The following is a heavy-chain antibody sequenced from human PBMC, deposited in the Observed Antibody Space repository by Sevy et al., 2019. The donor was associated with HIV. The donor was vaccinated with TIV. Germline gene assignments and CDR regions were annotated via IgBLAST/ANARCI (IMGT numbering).Heavy chain of an antibody. CDR2: IYWDDDK. CDR1: GFSLSTSGVG. V-gene: IGHV2-5*02. D-gene: IGHD2-2*02. J-gene: IGHJ4*02. CDR3: AHSRWDCTTTSCYTSMDY. Sequence: SGPTLVNPTQTLTLTCTFSGFSLSTSGVGVGWIRQPPGKALEWLALIYWDDDKRYSPSLKSRLTITKDTSKNQVVLTMPNMDPVETATYYCAHSRWDCTTTSCYTSMDYWGQGTLVTVSS.